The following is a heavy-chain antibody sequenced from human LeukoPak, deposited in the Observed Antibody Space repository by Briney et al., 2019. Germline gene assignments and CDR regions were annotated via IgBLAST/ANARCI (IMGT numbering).Heavy chain of an antibody. CDR1: GFTFSSYA. Sequence: QTGGTLRLSRAASGFTFSSYAMSWVRQAPGKGLEWVSAISGSGGSTYYADSVKGRFTISRDNSKNRLYLQMNSLRAEDTAVYYCAKDYYDSIPPDAFDIWGQGTMVTVSS. CDR2: ISGSGGST. V-gene: IGHV3-23*01. D-gene: IGHD3-22*01. CDR3: AKDYYDSIPPDAFDI. J-gene: IGHJ3*02.